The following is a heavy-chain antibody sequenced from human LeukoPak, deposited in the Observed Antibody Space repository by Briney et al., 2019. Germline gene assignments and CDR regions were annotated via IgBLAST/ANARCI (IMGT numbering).Heavy chain of an antibody. CDR2: IYYSGST. J-gene: IGHJ4*02. V-gene: IGHV4-39*01. CDR1: GGSISSTDYS. Sequence: SETLSLTCTVSGGSISSTDYSWAWICQPPGRGLEWIGTIYYSGSTYYNPSVKSRVTISVDTSKNQFSLKLSSVTAADTAVYYCARQTGISDYWGQGTLVTVSS. D-gene: IGHD3-10*01. CDR3: ARQTGISDY.